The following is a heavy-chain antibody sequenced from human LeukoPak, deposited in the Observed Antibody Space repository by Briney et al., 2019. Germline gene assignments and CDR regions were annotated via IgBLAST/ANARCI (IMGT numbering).Heavy chain of an antibody. CDR2: IWYDGSNK. Sequence: GGSPRLSCAASGFTFSSYGMHWVRQAPGKGLEWVAVIWYDGSNKYYADSVKGRFTISRDNSKNTLYLQMNSLRAEDTAVYYCAKDGSIAVAGIEDYWGQGTLVTVSS. V-gene: IGHV3-33*06. J-gene: IGHJ4*02. D-gene: IGHD6-19*01. CDR3: AKDGSIAVAGIEDY. CDR1: GFTFSSYG.